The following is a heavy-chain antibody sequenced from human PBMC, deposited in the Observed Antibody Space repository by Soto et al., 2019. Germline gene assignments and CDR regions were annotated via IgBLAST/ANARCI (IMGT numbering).Heavy chain of an antibody. CDR3: PRDSGYGSGASVNHYLAY. CDR1: GFTFGSYW. Sequence: EVQLVESGGGLVQPGGSLRLSCAASGFTFGSYWMSWVRQAPGKGLEWLATIKMDASEKKYVDSVKGRFTMSRDNAKNPLYLQMDSLRAEDTAVYYCPRDSGYGSGASVNHYLAYWGHGTLVTVSS. D-gene: IGHD3-10*01. CDR2: IKMDASEK. V-gene: IGHV3-7*01. J-gene: IGHJ4*01.